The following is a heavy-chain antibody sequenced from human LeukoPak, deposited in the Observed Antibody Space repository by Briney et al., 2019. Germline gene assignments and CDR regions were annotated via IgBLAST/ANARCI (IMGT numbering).Heavy chain of an antibody. D-gene: IGHD3-9*01. V-gene: IGHV1-2*02. Sequence: ASVNVSCKASGYTFTGYYMHWVRQAPGQGLEWMGWINPNSGGTNYAQKFQGRVTMTRDTSISTAYMELSRLRSDDTAVYYCATNRPEALRYFDSLHYYYGMDVWGQGTTVTVSS. CDR3: ATNRPEALRYFDSLHYYYGMDV. CDR1: GYTFTGYY. J-gene: IGHJ6*02. CDR2: INPNSGGT.